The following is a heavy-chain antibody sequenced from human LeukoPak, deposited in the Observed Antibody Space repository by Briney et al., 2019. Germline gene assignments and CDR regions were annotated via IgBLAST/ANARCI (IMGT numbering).Heavy chain of an antibody. CDR1: EFTFSTYA. D-gene: IGHD5-24*01. V-gene: IGHV3-30-3*01. Sequence: GGSLRLSCAASEFTFSTYAMHRVRQAPGKGLEWVAVISHDGSNKYYADSVRGRFTISRDNSKNTLYLQMNSLRAEDTAVYYCAGDHTGHNFYWGQGTLVTVSS. CDR2: ISHDGSNK. CDR3: AGDHTGHNFY. J-gene: IGHJ4*02.